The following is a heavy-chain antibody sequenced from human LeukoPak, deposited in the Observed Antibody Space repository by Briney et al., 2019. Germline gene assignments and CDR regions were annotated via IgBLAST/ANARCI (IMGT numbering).Heavy chain of an antibody. D-gene: IGHD3-22*01. CDR1: GFTFSSYG. J-gene: IGHJ3*02. CDR3: AREGYDSSGYYYPGAFDI. V-gene: IGHV3-33*01. CDR2: IWYDGSNK. Sequence: GRSLRLSCAASGFTFSSYGMHWVRQAPGKGLEWVAVIWYDGSNKYYADSVKGRFTISRDNSKNTLYLQMNSLRAEDTAVYYCAREGYDSSGYYYPGAFDIWDQGTMVTVSS.